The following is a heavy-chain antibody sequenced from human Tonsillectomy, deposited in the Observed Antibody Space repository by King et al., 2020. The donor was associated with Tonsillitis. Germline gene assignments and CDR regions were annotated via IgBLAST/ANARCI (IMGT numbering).Heavy chain of an antibody. CDR2: IIPIFGTA. J-gene: IGHJ2*01. CDR1: GGTFSSYA. CDR3: AGGGDSSGWWSNWYFDL. Sequence: QLVQSGAEVKKPGSSVKVSCKASGGTFSSYAISWVRQAPGQGLEWMGGIIPIFGTANYAQKFQGRVTITADESTNPAYMELSSLRSEDTAAYYCAGGGDSSGWWSNWYFDLWGRGTLVTVSS. D-gene: IGHD6-19*01. V-gene: IGHV1-69*01.